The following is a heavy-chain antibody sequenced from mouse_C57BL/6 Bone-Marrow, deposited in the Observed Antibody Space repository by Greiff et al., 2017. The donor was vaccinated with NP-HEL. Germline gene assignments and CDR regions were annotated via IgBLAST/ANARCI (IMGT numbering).Heavy chain of an antibody. D-gene: IGHD1-1*01. CDR2: FHPYNDDT. CDR3: AMRCYYYVSSYSYAIDY. V-gene: IGHV1-47*01. CDR1: GYTFTTYP. J-gene: IGHJ4*01. Sequence: QVQLQQSGAVLVKPGASVKMSCKASGYTFTTYPIEWMNQNHGKSLEWIGNFHPYNDDTKYNQKFKGKATLTVETSYSPVYLELSRLTSDDAADYYCAMRCYYYVSSYSYAIDYWGQGTSVTVSS.